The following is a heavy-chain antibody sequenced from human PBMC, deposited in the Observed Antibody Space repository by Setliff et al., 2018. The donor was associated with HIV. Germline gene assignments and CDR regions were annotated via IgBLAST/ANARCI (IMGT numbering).Heavy chain of an antibody. V-gene: IGHV4-61*02. Sequence: SGPTLVNPTETLTLTCTVSGFSLSNGKMGVSWIRQPPGKGLEWIGHIYTSGSTNYNPSLKSRVTISVDTSKNQFSLKLSSVAAADTAMYYCARVPRGLWFASWGQGTLVTVSS. J-gene: IGHJ5*01. D-gene: IGHD5-12*01. CDR2: IYTSGST. CDR3: ARVPRGLWFAS. CDR1: GFSLSNGKMG.